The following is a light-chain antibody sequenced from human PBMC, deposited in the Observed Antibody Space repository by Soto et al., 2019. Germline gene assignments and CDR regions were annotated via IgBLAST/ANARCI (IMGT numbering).Light chain of an antibody. J-gene: IGKJ4*01. CDR3: QQYDNLPLT. Sequence: DIPMTQSPSSLSASVGDRVTITCQASQDISNYLNWYQQKPGKAPKLLIYDASTLETGVPSRFSGSGSGTDFTFTISRLQPEDIATYYCQQYDNLPLTFGGGTKVEIK. CDR1: QDISNY. CDR2: DAS. V-gene: IGKV1-33*01.